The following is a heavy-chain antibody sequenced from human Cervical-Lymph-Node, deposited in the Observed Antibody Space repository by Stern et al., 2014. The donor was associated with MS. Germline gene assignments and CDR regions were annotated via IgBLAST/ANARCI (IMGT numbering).Heavy chain of an antibody. V-gene: IGHV4-31*03. D-gene: IGHD1-26*01. J-gene: IGHJ5*02. CDR1: GDPITSGGHY. CDR3: ASRWSGTYYGQNWFDP. Sequence: QVQLQESGPGLVKPSQTLSLTCTVSGDPITSGGHYWSWIRQHPGKGLEWIGYIYNSGATFYNPSLKGRVTISLDTSKNQFSLQLSSVTAADTAIYYCASRWSGTYYGQNWFDPWGQGILVTVST. CDR2: IYNSGAT.